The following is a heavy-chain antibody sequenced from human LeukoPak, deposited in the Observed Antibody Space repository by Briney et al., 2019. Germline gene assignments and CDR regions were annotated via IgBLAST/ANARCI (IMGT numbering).Heavy chain of an antibody. CDR3: ARDAHYIAVAGTYFDY. V-gene: IGHV3-30-3*01. J-gene: IGHJ4*02. D-gene: IGHD6-19*01. Sequence: GMSLRLSCAASGFTFSSYAIHWVRQAPGKGLEGVAVISYDGSNKYYADSVKGRFTISRDNYKNTLYLQMNSLRAEDTAVYYCARDAHYIAVAGTYFDYWGQGTLVTVSS. CDR1: GFTFSSYA. CDR2: ISYDGSNK.